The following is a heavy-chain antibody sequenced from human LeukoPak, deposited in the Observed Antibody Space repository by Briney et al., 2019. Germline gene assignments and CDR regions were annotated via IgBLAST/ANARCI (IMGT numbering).Heavy chain of an antibody. Sequence: PSGTLSLTCAVYGGSFSGYYWSWIRQPPGKGLEWVGEINHSGSTNYNPPLKSRITISVDTSKNQFSLKLSSVTAADTAVYYCARLKWLRFFDYWGQGTLVTVSS. CDR1: GGSFSGYY. CDR2: INHSGST. V-gene: IGHV4-34*01. D-gene: IGHD5-12*01. J-gene: IGHJ4*02. CDR3: ARLKWLRFFDY.